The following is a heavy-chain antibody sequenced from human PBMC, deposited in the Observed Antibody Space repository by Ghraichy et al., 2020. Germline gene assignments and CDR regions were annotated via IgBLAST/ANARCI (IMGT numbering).Heavy chain of an antibody. CDR2: INPNSGGT. CDR3: ARDEVWGSYLYGMDV. J-gene: IGHJ6*02. CDR1: GYTFTGYY. D-gene: IGHD3-16*02. V-gene: IGHV1-2*02. Sequence: ASVKVSCKASGYTFTGYYMHWVLQSPVQGLEWMGWINPNSGGTNYAQKFQGRVTMTRDTSISTAYMELSRLRSDDTAVYYCARDEVWGSYLYGMDVWGQGTTVTVSS.